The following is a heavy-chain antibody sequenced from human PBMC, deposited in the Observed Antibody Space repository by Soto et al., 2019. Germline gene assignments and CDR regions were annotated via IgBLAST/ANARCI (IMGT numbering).Heavy chain of an antibody. V-gene: IGHV3-21*06. Sequence: EVQLVESGGGLVKPGGSLRLSCAASGFIFSSYSMNWVRQAPGKGLEWVSSISPRSEYIYFADSMRGRFTISRDNAQNSLYLHMNNPRAEDTAVYHCARVSGTLERYSDLDYWGQGTLVTVSS. CDR3: ARVSGTLERYSDLDY. CDR2: ISPRSEYI. D-gene: IGHD3-10*01. J-gene: IGHJ4*02. CDR1: GFIFSSYS.